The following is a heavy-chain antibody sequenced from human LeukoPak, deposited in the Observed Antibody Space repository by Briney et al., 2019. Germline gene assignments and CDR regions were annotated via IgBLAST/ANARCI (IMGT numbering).Heavy chain of an antibody. V-gene: IGHV3-20*04. CDR3: AKGYSSSPIGDAFDI. CDR2: INWNGGST. Sequence: GGSLRLSCAASGFTFDDYGMSWVRQAPGKGLEWVSGINWNGGSTGYADSVKGRFTISRDNAKNSLYLQMNSLRAEDTALYYCAKGYSSSPIGDAFDIWGQGTMVTVSS. CDR1: GFTFDDYG. D-gene: IGHD6-13*01. J-gene: IGHJ3*02.